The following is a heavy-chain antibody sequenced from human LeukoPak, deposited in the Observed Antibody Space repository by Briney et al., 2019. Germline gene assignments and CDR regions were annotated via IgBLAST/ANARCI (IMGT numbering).Heavy chain of an antibody. J-gene: IGHJ6*02. CDR3: ARQGNYYYDLDV. V-gene: IGHV3-53*01. CDR2: IYSGGST. Sequence: PGGSLRLSCAASGLTVISNYMNWVRQAPGKGLEWVSVIYSGGSTYYADSVKGRFTISRDNSKNTLYLQMNSLRAEDTAVYYCARQGNYYYDLDVWGQGTTVTVSS. D-gene: IGHD3-10*01. CDR1: GLTVISNY.